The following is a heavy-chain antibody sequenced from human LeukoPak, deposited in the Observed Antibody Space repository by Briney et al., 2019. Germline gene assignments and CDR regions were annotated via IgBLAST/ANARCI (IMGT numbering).Heavy chain of an antibody. Sequence: PSETLSLTCTVSGGSISSYYWSWIRQPPGKGLEWIGYIYYSGSTNYNPSLKSRVTISVDTSKNQFSLKLSSVTAADTAVYYCAREAGTYFDYWGQGTLVTVSS. V-gene: IGHV4-59*01. CDR1: GGSISSYY. D-gene: IGHD6-19*01. J-gene: IGHJ4*02. CDR3: AREAGTYFDY. CDR2: IYYSGST.